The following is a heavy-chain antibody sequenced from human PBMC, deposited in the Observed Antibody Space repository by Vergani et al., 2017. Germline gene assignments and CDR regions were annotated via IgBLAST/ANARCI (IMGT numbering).Heavy chain of an antibody. CDR3: ASGLSYDSSGYD. Sequence: QLQLQESGPGLVKPSETLSLTCTVSGGSFSNSGYYWGWIRQPPGKGLEWIGSIYYSGSTYYNPSLESRLTISVDTSKNQFSLKLSSVTAADTAVYFCASGLSYDSSGYDWGQGTLVTVSS. D-gene: IGHD3-22*01. J-gene: IGHJ4*02. CDR1: GGSFSNSGYY. V-gene: IGHV4-39*01. CDR2: IYYSGST.